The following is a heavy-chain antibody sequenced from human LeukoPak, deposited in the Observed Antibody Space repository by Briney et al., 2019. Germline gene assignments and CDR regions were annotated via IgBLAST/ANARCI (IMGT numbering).Heavy chain of an antibody. CDR2: ISSSSSYI. Sequence: PGGSLGLSCAASGFTFSSYSMNWVRQAPGKGLEWVSSISSSSSYIYYADSVKGRFTISRDNAKNSLYLQMNSLRAEDTAVYYCARDGLDYYDSSGYYTDYFDYWGQGTLVTVSS. CDR3: ARDGLDYYDSSGYYTDYFDY. D-gene: IGHD3-22*01. CDR1: GFTFSSYS. J-gene: IGHJ4*02. V-gene: IGHV3-21*01.